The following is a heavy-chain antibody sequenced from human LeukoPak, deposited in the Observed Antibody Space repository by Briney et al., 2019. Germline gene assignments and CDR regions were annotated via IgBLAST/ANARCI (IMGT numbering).Heavy chain of an antibody. CDR2: ISGSGGST. CDR1: GFTFSSYA. D-gene: IGHD2-2*01. V-gene: IGHV3-23*01. CDR3: AHCSSTSCHLAGFDY. Sequence: GGSLRLSCAASGFTFSSYAMSWVRQAPGKGLEWVSAISGSGGSTYYADSVKGRFTISGDNSKNTLYLQMNSLRAEDTAVYYCAHCSSTSCHLAGFDYWGQGTLVTVSS. J-gene: IGHJ4*02.